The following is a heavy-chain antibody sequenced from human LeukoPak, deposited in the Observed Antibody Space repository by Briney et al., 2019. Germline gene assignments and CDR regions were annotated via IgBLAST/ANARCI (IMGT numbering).Heavy chain of an antibody. J-gene: IGHJ6*02. D-gene: IGHD2-21*02. Sequence: GGSLRLSCAASGFTFSSYAMHWVRQAPGKGLEWVAVISYDGSNKYYADSVKGRFTISRDNAKNSLYLQMNSLRAEDTAVYYCARFPQVGYCGGDCYPSYGMDVWGQGTTVTVSS. CDR2: ISYDGSNK. CDR1: GFTFSSYA. V-gene: IGHV3-30-3*01. CDR3: ARFPQVGYCGGDCYPSYGMDV.